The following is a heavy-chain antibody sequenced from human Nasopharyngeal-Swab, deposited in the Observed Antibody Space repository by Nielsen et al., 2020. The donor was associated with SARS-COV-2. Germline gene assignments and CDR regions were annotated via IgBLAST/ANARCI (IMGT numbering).Heavy chain of an antibody. CDR3: AWKSSGWYGSYDY. Sequence: GESLKISCQGSGYSFTSYWIAWVRQMLGKGLEWMGIIYPGDSDTRYSPSFQGQVTISADKSINTAYLQWSSLKASDTAIYYCAWKSSGWYGSYDYWGQGTLVTASS. CDR1: GYSFTSYW. V-gene: IGHV5-51*01. CDR2: IYPGDSDT. D-gene: IGHD6-19*01. J-gene: IGHJ4*02.